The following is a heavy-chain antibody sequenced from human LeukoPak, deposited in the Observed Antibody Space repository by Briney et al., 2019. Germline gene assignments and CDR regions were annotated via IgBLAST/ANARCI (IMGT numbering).Heavy chain of an antibody. CDR2: IIPILGIA. CDR1: GGTFSSYA. Sequence: SVKVSCKASGGTFSSYAISWVRQAPGQGLEWMGRIIPILGIANYAQKFQGRVTITADESTSTAYMELSSLRSEDTAVYYCARSRSVDYYYYGMDVWGQGTTVTVSS. V-gene: IGHV1-69*04. J-gene: IGHJ6*02. CDR3: ARSRSVDYYYYGMDV. D-gene: IGHD2-2*01.